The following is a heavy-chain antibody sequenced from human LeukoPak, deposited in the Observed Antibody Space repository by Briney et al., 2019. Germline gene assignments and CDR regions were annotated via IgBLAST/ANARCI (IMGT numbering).Heavy chain of an antibody. J-gene: IGHJ4*02. D-gene: IGHD3-10*01. CDR2: INPNSGGT. CDR1: GYTFTGYF. Sequence: GASVKVSCKASGYTFTGYFMHWVRQAPGQGLEWMGWINPNSGGTKYAQKFQGRVTMTRDTSISTAYMELSRLRSDDTAVYYCARVVGGNYYGSETGDYWGQGTLATVSS. CDR3: ARVVGGNYYGSETGDY. V-gene: IGHV1-2*02.